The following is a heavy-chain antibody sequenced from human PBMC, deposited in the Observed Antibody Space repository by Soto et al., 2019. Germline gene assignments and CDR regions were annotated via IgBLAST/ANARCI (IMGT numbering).Heavy chain of an antibody. CDR3: ARDLSDIVVVPAALNWFDP. J-gene: IGHJ5*02. V-gene: IGHV6-1*01. CDR1: GDSVSSNSAA. D-gene: IGHD2-2*01. Sequence: QTLSLTCAISGDSVSSNSAAWNWIRQSPSRGLEWLGRTYYRSKWYNDYAVSVKSRITINPDTSKNQFSLQLNSVTPEDTAVYYCARDLSDIVVVPAALNWFDPWGQGTLVTVSS. CDR2: TYYRSKWYN.